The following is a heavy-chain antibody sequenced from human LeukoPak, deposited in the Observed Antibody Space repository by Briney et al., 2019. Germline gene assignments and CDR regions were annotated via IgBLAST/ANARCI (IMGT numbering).Heavy chain of an antibody. CDR2: INGDGTNT. J-gene: IGHJ4*02. CDR1: GFTLSTYW. CDR3: ARGSSSGWPDYFDH. V-gene: IGHV3-74*01. D-gene: IGHD6-19*01. Sequence: GGSLRPSCAASGFTLSTYWMHWVRQAPGKGPLWVSRINGDGTNTPYADSVKGRFTISRDNAKNTLYLQMNSLRAEDTAVYYCARGSSSGWPDYFDHWGQGILVIVSS.